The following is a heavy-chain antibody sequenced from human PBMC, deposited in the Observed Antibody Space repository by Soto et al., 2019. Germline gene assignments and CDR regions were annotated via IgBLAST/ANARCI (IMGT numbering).Heavy chain of an antibody. J-gene: IGHJ6*02. CDR3: ARDKYYGSGSYYYYYYGMDV. Sequence: SETLSLTCTVSGGSISSYYWSWIRQPPGKGLEWIGYIYYSGSTNYNPSLKSRVTISVDTSKNQFSLKLSSVTAADTAVYYCARDKYYGSGSYYYYYYGMDVWGQGTTVTVSS. CDR1: GGSISSYY. V-gene: IGHV4-59*01. CDR2: IYYSGST. D-gene: IGHD3-10*01.